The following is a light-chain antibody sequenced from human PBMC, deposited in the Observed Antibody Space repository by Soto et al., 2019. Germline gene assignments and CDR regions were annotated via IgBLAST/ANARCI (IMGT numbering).Light chain of an antibody. J-gene: IGKJ5*01. Sequence: DIQMTQSPSTLSASVGDTVTITCRASQSISRWLAWYQQKPGKAPKILISDASILENGVPSRFSGTGSGTEFTLTISNLQPGDFATYFCQQYNSFSLITFGQGTRLEIK. CDR2: DAS. CDR3: QQYNSFSLIT. V-gene: IGKV1-5*01. CDR1: QSISRW.